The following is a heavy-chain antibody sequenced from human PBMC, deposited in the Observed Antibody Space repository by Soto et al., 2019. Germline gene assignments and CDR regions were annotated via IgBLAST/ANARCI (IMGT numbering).Heavy chain of an antibody. CDR3: AKDLGSGSYLFDAFDI. Sequence: QGQLVESGGGVVQPGRSLRLSCAASGFTFSNYGMHWVRQAPGKGLEWVAVISYDGSNKYYADSVKGRFTISRDNSKNTLYLQMNSLRAEDTAVYYCAKDLGSGSYLFDAFDIWRQGTMVTVSS. CDR2: ISYDGSNK. D-gene: IGHD1-26*01. CDR1: GFTFSNYG. V-gene: IGHV3-30*18. J-gene: IGHJ3*02.